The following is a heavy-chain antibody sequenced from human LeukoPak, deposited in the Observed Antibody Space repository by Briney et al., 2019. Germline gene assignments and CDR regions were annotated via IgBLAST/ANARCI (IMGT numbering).Heavy chain of an antibody. J-gene: IGHJ6*02. Sequence: GASVKVSCKASGGTFSSYAISWVRQAPGQGLEWMGRIIPILGIANYAQKFQGRVTITADKSTSTAYMELSSLRSEDTAVYYCARDSGAIHYYYYGMDVWGQGTTVTVSS. D-gene: IGHD4/OR15-4a*01. CDR3: ARDSGAIHYYYYGMDV. V-gene: IGHV1-69*10. CDR1: GGTFSSYA. CDR2: IIPILGIA.